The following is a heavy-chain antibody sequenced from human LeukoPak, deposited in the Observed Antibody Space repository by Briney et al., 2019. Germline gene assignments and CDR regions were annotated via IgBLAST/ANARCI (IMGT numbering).Heavy chain of an antibody. J-gene: IGHJ4*02. Sequence: SETLSLTCAVYGGSFSGYYWSWIRQPPGKGLEWIGSIYYSGSTYYNPSLKSRVTISVDTSKNQFSLKLSSVTAADTAVYYCAGAYYYDSSGYYKGLQNFDYWGQGTLVTVSS. CDR2: IYYSGST. CDR1: GGSFSGYY. V-gene: IGHV4-34*01. D-gene: IGHD3-22*01. CDR3: AGAYYYDSSGYYKGLQNFDY.